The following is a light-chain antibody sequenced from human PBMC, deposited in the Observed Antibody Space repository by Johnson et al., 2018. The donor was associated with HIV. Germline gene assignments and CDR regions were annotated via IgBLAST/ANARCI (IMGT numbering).Light chain of an antibody. CDR3: GTWDSRLSGV. J-gene: IGLJ1*01. Sequence: QSVLTQPPSVSAAPGQKVTISCYGSSSNIGNNYVSWYQQLPRTAPKLLIYDNDKRPSGIPDRFSGSKSGTSATLGITGLQTGDEADYYCGTWDSRLSGVFGTGTKVTVL. CDR1: SSNIGNNY. V-gene: IGLV1-51*01. CDR2: DND.